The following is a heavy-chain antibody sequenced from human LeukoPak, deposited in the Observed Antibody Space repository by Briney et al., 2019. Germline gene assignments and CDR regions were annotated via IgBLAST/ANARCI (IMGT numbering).Heavy chain of an antibody. CDR2: IYYSGST. D-gene: IGHD1-26*01. V-gene: IGHV4-39*07. CDR1: GGSISSSSYY. J-gene: IGHJ6*03. Sequence: PSETLSLTCTVSGGSISSSSYYWGWIRQPPGKGLEWIGSIYYSGSTNYNPSLKSRVTISVDTSKNQFSLKLSSVTAADTAVYYCARGRKWELTIRWHYYYMDVWGKGTTVTVSS. CDR3: ARGRKWELTIRWHYYYMDV.